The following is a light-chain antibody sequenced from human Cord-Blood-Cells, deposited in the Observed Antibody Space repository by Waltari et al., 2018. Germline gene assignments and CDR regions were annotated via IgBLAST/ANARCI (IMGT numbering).Light chain of an antibody. V-gene: IGLV8-61*01. CDR3: VLYMGSGIWV. J-gene: IGLJ3*02. CDR1: PCSAPTSYS. Sequence: QTVVTQEPSFSVSPGGTVTPPCGLSPCSAPTSYSPSWYQQTPGQAPRTRIYSTNSRSSGVPDRFSGSILGNKAALTITGAQADDESDYYCVLYMGSGIWVFGGGTKLTVL. CDR2: STN.